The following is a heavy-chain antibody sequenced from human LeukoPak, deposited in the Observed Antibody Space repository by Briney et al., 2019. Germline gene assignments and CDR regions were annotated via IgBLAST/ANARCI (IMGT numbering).Heavy chain of an antibody. CDR3: ARNYVYSMDV. J-gene: IGHJ6*03. CDR2: IYISGNT. V-gene: IGHV4-4*07. D-gene: IGHD3-10*02. CDR1: GGSISSYY. Sequence: SETLSLTCTVSGGSISSYYWSWIRQPAGKGLEWIGRIYISGNTNYNPSLNSRVTMSIDTSRNQFSLKLSSVTAADTAVYYCARNYVYSMDVWGKGTTVTVPS.